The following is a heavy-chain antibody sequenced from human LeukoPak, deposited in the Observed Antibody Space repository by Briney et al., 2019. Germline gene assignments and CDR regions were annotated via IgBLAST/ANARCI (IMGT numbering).Heavy chain of an antibody. Sequence: GGSLRLSCTASGFIFSSYSMNWVRQAPEKGLEWVSSISPSGNYIYYADSVKGRFTSSRDNAKNSLYLQMNSLRAEDTAVYYCARDLGYCTNGVCHTRFDYWGQGTLVAVSS. CDR2: ISPSGNYI. CDR1: GFIFSSYS. J-gene: IGHJ4*02. CDR3: ARDLGYCTNGVCHTRFDY. V-gene: IGHV3-21*04. D-gene: IGHD2-8*01.